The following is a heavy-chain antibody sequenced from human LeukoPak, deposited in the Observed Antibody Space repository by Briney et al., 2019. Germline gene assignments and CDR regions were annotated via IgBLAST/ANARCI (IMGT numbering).Heavy chain of an antibody. D-gene: IGHD6-13*01. Sequence: ASVKVCCKASGYTFIGYYIHWVRQAPGQGLEWMGWINPNSGGTNYAQKFQGRVTMTRDTSISTAYMELSRLRSDDTAVYFCARDVYSTDHQLVLRYFQHWGQGTLVTVSS. CDR1: GYTFIGYY. V-gene: IGHV1-2*02. CDR2: INPNSGGT. J-gene: IGHJ1*01. CDR3: ARDVYSTDHQLVLRYFQH.